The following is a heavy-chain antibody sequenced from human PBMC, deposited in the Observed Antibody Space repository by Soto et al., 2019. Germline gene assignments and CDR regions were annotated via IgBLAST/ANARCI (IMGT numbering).Heavy chain of an antibody. D-gene: IGHD6-6*01. CDR1: GYTFITST. J-gene: IGHJ4*02. CDR3: AREEGVSSSFDYYEV. Sequence: QVQLVQSGAEVKKPGASVKVSCKTSGYTFITSTIHWLRQAPGQRLEWMGWINPGTGNTKFSQTFQGRVTLTRHTSASTAYLELRSLTSADTAVFYCAREEGVSSSFDYYEVWGQGTLVTVSS. CDR2: INPGTGNT. V-gene: IGHV1-3*01.